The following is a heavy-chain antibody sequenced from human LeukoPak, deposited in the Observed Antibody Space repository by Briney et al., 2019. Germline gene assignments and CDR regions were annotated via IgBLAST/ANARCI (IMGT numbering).Heavy chain of an antibody. CDR1: GGTFRDFA. Sequence: ASVKVSCKASGGTFRDFAVSWVRQAPGQGLEWMGGIVLIFDTPNYAQRFEDRVTITTDEATNTAYMELTGLRSEDTAVYYCASDIYGSQPSDYWGQGTLVIVSS. V-gene: IGHV1-69*05. J-gene: IGHJ4*02. D-gene: IGHD3-10*01. CDR2: IVLIFDTP. CDR3: ASDIYGSQPSDY.